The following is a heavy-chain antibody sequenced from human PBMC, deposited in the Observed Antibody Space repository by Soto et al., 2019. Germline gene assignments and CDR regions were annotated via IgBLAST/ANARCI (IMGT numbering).Heavy chain of an antibody. D-gene: IGHD6-13*01. CDR3: ARRGIASAGTKYYFDY. J-gene: IGHJ4*02. CDR1: GYSFTTYW. CDR2: IYPGDSDT. V-gene: IGHV5-51*01. Sequence: GESLKISCKGSGYSFTTYWIGWVRQMPGKGLEWMGIIYPGDSDTRYSPSFQGQVTISADKSISTAYLQWSSLKASDTAMYYCARRGIASAGTKYYFDYWGQGTLVTVSS.